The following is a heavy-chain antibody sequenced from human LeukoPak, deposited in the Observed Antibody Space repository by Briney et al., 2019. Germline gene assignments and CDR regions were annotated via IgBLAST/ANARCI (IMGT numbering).Heavy chain of an antibody. D-gene: IGHD1-26*01. Sequence: PSETLSLTCAVSGGSISSNSYYWGWIRQPPWKGLEWIGSIYYSGSTYYNPSLKSRVTISVDTSKNQFSLKLSSVTAADTAVYYCARTISGSYHYYYYYMDVWGKGTTVTISS. CDR1: GGSISSNSYY. V-gene: IGHV4-39*07. CDR2: IYYSGST. J-gene: IGHJ6*03. CDR3: ARTISGSYHYYYYYMDV.